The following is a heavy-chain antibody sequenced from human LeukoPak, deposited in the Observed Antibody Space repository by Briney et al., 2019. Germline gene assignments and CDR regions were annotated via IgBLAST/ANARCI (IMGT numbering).Heavy chain of an antibody. CDR2: IYYSGST. V-gene: IGHV4-39*02. J-gene: IGHJ5*02. D-gene: IGHD3-22*01. CDR3: ARDPTGYYYDSSGENWFDP. CDR1: GGSISSSSYY. Sequence: SETLSLTCTVSGGSISSSSYYWGWIRQPPGKGLEWIGSIYYSGSTYYNPSLKSRATISVDTSKNQFSLKLSSVTAADTAVYYCARDPTGYYYDSSGENWFDPWGQGTLVTVSS.